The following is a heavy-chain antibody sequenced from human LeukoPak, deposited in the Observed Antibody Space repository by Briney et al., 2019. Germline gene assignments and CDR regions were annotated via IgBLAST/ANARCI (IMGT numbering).Heavy chain of an antibody. V-gene: IGHV3-7*01. CDR1: GFTFSSYW. J-gene: IGHJ4*02. CDR3: ARDSDYGDYFFDY. Sequence: GGSLRLSCAASGFTFSSYWMSWVRQAPGKGLEWVANIKQEGGEKYYVDSVKGRFTISRDNAKNSLYLQMNSLRAEDTAVYYCARDSDYGDYFFDYWGQGTLVTVSS. D-gene: IGHD4-17*01. CDR2: IKQEGGEK.